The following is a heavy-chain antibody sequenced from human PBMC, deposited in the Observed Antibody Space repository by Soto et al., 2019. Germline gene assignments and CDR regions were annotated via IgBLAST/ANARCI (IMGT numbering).Heavy chain of an antibody. J-gene: IGHJ4*02. V-gene: IGHV3-23*01. Sequence: PGGSLRLSCAASGFTFSSYAMSWVRQAPGKGLEWVSAISGSGGSTYYADSVKGRFTISRDNSKNTLYLQMNSLRAEDTAVYYCAKDFVRGSTHYYFDYWGQGTLVTVSS. CDR3: AKDFVRGSTHYYFDY. CDR1: GFTFSSYA. CDR2: ISGSGGST. D-gene: IGHD3-10*02.